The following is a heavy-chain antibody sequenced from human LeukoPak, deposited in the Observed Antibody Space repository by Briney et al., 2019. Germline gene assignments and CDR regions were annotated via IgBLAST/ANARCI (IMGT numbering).Heavy chain of an antibody. V-gene: IGHV3-49*03. CDR1: GFTFGDYA. Sequence: GVSLRLSCTASGFTFGDYAMSWFRQAPGKGLEWVGFIRSKAYGGTTEYAASVRSRFTISRDDSKSIAYLQMDSLKTEDTAVYYCGRDFSSVWYGTTDFWGQGTVLIVSS. CDR3: GRDFSSVWYGTTDF. D-gene: IGHD6-13*01. CDR2: IRSKAYGGTT. J-gene: IGHJ4*02.